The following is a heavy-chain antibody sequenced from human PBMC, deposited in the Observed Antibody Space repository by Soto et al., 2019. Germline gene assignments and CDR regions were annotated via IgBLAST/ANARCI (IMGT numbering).Heavy chain of an antibody. CDR3: ARDRGWSLFDY. J-gene: IGHJ4*02. V-gene: IGHV3-30*04. CDR1: GFTFSSYA. D-gene: IGHD6-19*01. Sequence: GGSLRLSCAASGFTFSSYAMHWVRQAPGKGLMWVSLISYDGSDKNYADSVKGRFTISRDNAKNTLYLQMNSLRAEDTAVYYCARDRGWSLFDYWGQGTLVTVSS. CDR2: ISYDGSDK.